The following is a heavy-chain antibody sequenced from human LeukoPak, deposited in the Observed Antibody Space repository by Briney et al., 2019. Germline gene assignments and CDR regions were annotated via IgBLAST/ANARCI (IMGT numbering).Heavy chain of an antibody. Sequence: SETLSLTCTVSGASINIYTYYWGWIRQPPGKGLEWIGSVSYSGSPYYNPSLTSRATISVDTSRNQVSLKLTSVTAADTAVYYCAKDKYGDYPRGWFDPWGQGTLVTVSS. CDR1: GASINIYTYY. J-gene: IGHJ5*02. D-gene: IGHD4-17*01. V-gene: IGHV4-39*07. CDR2: VSYSGSP. CDR3: AKDKYGDYPRGWFDP.